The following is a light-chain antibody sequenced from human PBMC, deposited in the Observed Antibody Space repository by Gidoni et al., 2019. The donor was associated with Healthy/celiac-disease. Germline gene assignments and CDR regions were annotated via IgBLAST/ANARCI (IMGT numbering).Light chain of an antibody. Sequence: DIQMTQSPSAVSASVGDSVTITCRASQGISSGLAWYQQKPGKAPKLLIYAASSLQSGVPSRFSGSGSGTDFTLTISSLQPEDFATYYCQQANSFPRTFXQXTKLEIK. CDR3: QQANSFPRT. J-gene: IGKJ2*01. V-gene: IGKV1-12*01. CDR1: QGISSG. CDR2: AAS.